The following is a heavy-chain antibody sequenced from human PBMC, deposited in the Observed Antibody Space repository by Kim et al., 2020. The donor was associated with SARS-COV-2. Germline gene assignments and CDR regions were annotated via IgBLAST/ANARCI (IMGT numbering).Heavy chain of an antibody. J-gene: IGHJ6*02. V-gene: IGHV1-69*13. D-gene: IGHD3-3*02. CDR1: GGTFSSYA. CDR3: ASIFGVVTNDYYYGMDV. CDR2: IIPIFGTA. Sequence: SVKVSCKASGGTFSSYAISWVRQAPGQGLEWMGGIIPIFGTANYAQKFQGRVTITADESTSTAYMELSSLRSEDTAVYYCASIFGVVTNDYYYGMDVWGQGTTVTVSS.